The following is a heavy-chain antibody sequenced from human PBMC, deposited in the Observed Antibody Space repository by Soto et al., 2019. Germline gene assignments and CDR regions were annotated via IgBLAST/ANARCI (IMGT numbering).Heavy chain of an antibody. CDR1: GGSISSGGYS. Sequence: QLQLQESGSGLVKPSQTLSLTCAVSGGSISSGGYSWSWIRQPPGKGLEWIGYIYHSGSTYYNPSLKSSGTIAVDRSENQCSRKLSSGAAADTAVYSSATTSYHAGMDVCGHGTTVTVSS. CDR3: ATTSYHAGMDV. D-gene: IGHD3-16*02. V-gene: IGHV4-30-2*01. CDR2: IYHSGST. J-gene: IGHJ6*02.